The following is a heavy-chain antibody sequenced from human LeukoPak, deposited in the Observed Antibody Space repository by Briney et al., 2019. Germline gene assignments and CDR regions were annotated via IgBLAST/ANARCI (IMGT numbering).Heavy chain of an antibody. V-gene: IGHV3-15*01. J-gene: IGHJ4*02. CDR1: GFTFTNAW. CDR2: IKSKSDGGTT. Sequence: PGESLRLSCAASGFTFTNAWMNWVRQAPGKGLGWVGRIKSKSDGGTTDYAAPVNGRFTISRDDSINMVYLQMNSLKTEDTGVYFCVSGDDSWGQGTLVTVSS. CDR3: VSGDDS.